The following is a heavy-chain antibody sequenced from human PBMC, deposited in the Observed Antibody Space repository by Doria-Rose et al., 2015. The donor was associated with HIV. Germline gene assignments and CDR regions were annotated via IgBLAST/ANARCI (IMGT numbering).Heavy chain of an antibody. D-gene: IGHD6-13*01. CDR1: GVSLSSPGMG. J-gene: IGHJ4*02. Sequence: QVTLKESGPVLVKPTETLTLTCTVSGVSLSSPGMGVSWIRQPPGKPLEWLANIFPVDEGSYKASLKSRLTISRGTSKSQVVLTMTDMDPVDTATYYCARIKSSRWYHKYYFDFWGQGTLVIVSA. CDR3: ARIKSSRWYHKYYFDF. CDR2: IFPVDEG. V-gene: IGHV2-26*01.